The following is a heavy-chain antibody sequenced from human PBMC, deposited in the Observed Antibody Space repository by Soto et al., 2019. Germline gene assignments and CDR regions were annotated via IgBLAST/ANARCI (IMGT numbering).Heavy chain of an antibody. CDR3: ARVGDGYNPATDY. J-gene: IGHJ4*02. V-gene: IGHV3-48*03. Sequence: EVQLVQSGGGLVQPGGSLRLSCAASGFTFSSYEMNWVRQAPGKGLEWVSYISSSGSTIYYADSVKGRFTISRDNAKNSLDLQMNSLRAEDTAVYYCARVGDGYNPATDYWGQGTLVTVSS. D-gene: IGHD5-12*01. CDR1: GFTFSSYE. CDR2: ISSSGSTI.